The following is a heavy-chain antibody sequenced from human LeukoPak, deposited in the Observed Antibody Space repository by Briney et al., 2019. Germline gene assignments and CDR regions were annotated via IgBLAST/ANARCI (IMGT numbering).Heavy chain of an antibody. Sequence: GGSLRLSCAASGFTFSSYAMSWVRQAPGEGLERVSAISGSGGSTYYADSVKGRFTISRDDSKNTLYLQMNSLRAEDTAVYYCAKGAGSILRYFDWLLLNWGQGTLVTVSS. CDR2: ISGSGGST. CDR3: AKGAGSILRYFDWLLLN. J-gene: IGHJ4*02. D-gene: IGHD3-9*01. CDR1: GFTFSSYA. V-gene: IGHV3-23*01.